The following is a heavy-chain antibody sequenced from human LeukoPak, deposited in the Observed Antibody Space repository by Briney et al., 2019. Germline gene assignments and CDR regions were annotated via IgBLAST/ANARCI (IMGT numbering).Heavy chain of an antibody. CDR3: ARGFYHAGSHFDY. J-gene: IGHJ4*02. V-gene: IGHV4-30-2*01. Sequence: SQTLSLTCAVSGGSISSGDFPWSWLRQPPGKGLEWIGYIFHTGHTSYNPSLKSRVTISVDMSKNQLSLRLTSVTAADTAVYYCARGFYHAGSHFDYWGQGTLVTVSS. CDR1: GGSISSGDFP. CDR2: IFHTGHT. D-gene: IGHD3-10*01.